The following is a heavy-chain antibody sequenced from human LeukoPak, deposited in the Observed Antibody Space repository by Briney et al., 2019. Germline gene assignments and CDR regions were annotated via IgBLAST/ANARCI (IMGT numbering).Heavy chain of an antibody. CDR3: ARTIAVAVNSPTGYYGMDV. V-gene: IGHV1-18*01. CDR2: ISAYNGNT. Sequence: ASVKVSCKASGYTFTSYGISWVRQAPGQRLEWMGWISAYNGNTNYAQKLQARVTMTTDTSTSTAYMELRSLRSDDTAVYYCARTIAVAVNSPTGYYGMDVWGQGTTVTVSS. J-gene: IGHJ6*02. D-gene: IGHD6-19*01. CDR1: GYTFTSYG.